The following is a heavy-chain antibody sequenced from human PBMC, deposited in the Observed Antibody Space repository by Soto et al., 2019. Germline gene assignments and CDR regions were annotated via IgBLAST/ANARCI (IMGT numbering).Heavy chain of an antibody. CDR3: ARQIYDSDTGPNFQYYFDS. CDR1: GYSFAGYW. J-gene: IGHJ4*02. D-gene: IGHD3-22*01. Sequence: VASLRISWKVSGYSFAGYWITWVRQNPGKGLEWMGRIDPSDSQTYYSPSFRGHVTISATKSITTVFLQWSSLRASDTAMYYCARQIYDSDTGPNFQYYFDSWGQGTPVTVSS. V-gene: IGHV5-10-1*01. CDR2: IDPSDSQT.